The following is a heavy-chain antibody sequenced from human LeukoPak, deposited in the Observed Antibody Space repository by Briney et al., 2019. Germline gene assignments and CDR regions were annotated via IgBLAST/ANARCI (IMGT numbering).Heavy chain of an antibody. D-gene: IGHD6-6*01. Sequence: SETLSLTCAVSGYSSSSGYYWGWIRQPPGKGLEWIGSIYHSGSTYYNPSLKSRVTISVDTSKNQFSLKLSSVTAADTAVYYCARGSSSSDDAFDIWGQGTMVTVSS. CDR1: GYSSSSGYY. CDR3: ARGSSSSDDAFDI. J-gene: IGHJ3*02. V-gene: IGHV4-38-2*01. CDR2: IYHSGST.